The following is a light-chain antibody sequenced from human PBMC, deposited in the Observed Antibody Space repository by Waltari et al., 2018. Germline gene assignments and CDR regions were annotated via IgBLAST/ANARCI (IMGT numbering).Light chain of an antibody. J-gene: IGKJ5*01. CDR1: QTINKF. CDR3: QQSYSPPQNT. Sequence: DIQMTQSPSSLSASVGDRVPIPCRASQTINKFLNWYQHKPGKAPKLLIYGASSLYSGVPSRFSGSGSGTDFSLTINGLQPEDSATYYCQQSYSPPQNTFGQGTQVEI. V-gene: IGKV1-39*01. CDR2: GAS.